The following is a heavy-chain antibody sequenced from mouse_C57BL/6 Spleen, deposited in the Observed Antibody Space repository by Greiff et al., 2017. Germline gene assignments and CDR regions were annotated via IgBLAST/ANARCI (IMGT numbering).Heavy chain of an antibody. CDR3: AREGPYYFDY. CDR2: IYPRSGNT. J-gene: IGHJ2*01. CDR1: GYTFTSYG. Sequence: VKLQQSGAELARPGASVKLSCKASGYTFTSYGISWVKQRTGQGLEWIGAIYPRSGNTYYNEKFKGKATLTADKSSSTAYMELRSLTSEDSAVYFCAREGPYYFDYWGQGTTLTVSS. V-gene: IGHV1-81*01. D-gene: IGHD3-3*01.